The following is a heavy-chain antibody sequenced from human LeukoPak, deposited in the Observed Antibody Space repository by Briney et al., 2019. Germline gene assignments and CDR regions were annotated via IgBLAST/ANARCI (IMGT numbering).Heavy chain of an antibody. CDR3: ARRSQGVIYVEY. J-gene: IGHJ4*02. CDR1: GYSFTSYW. D-gene: IGHD2-21*01. V-gene: IGHV5-51*01. Sequence: GESLKISRKGSGYSFTSYWIGWVRQRPGKGLEWMGIIYTGDSDARYSPSFQGQVTISADKSISTAYVQWSSLEASDTAMYYCARRSQGVIYVEYWGQGTLVTVSS. CDR2: IYTGDSDA.